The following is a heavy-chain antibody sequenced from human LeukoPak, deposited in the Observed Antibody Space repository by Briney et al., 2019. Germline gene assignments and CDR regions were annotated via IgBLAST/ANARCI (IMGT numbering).Heavy chain of an antibody. CDR3: ANRAPS. V-gene: IGHV3-23*01. J-gene: IGHJ5*02. CDR1: GFTFSSYA. CDR2: ISDSCGNT. Sequence: GGSLTLLCGASGFTFSSYAMRWARQAPGRGLEWVSAISDSCGNTYYADFVKGRFTISRDNSKNTLYLKMNSLRADDTAIYYCANRAPSWGQGTLVTVSS.